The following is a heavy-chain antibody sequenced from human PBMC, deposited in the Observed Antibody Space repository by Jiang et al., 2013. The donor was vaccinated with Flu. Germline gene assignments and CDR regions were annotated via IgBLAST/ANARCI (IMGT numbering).Heavy chain of an antibody. Sequence: EVKEPGSSVKISCKASGGSFSSYASSWVRQAPGQGLEWMGGIIPIFATTDYAQNFQGRITITVDESTSTAYMELSRLRSEDTAVYYCARVNGGYSSGGPFDYWGQGTLVTVSS. V-gene: IGHV1-69*01. D-gene: IGHD5-18*01. CDR3: ARVNGGYSSGGPFDY. CDR1: GGSFSSYA. J-gene: IGHJ4*02. CDR2: IIPIFATT.